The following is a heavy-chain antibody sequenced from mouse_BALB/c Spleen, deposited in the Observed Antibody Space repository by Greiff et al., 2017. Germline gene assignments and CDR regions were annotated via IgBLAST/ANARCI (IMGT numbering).Heavy chain of an antibody. CDR2: ISSGSSTI. Sequence: EVKLMESGGGLVQPGGSRKLSCAASGFTFSSFGMHWVRQAPEKGLEWVAYISSGSSTIYYADTVKGRFTISRDNPKNTLFLQMTSLRSEDTAMYYCARSAPPYGSSYCWYFDVWGAGTTVTVSS. D-gene: IGHD1-1*01. J-gene: IGHJ1*01. CDR3: ARSAPPYGSSYCWYFDV. CDR1: GFTFSSFG. V-gene: IGHV5-17*02.